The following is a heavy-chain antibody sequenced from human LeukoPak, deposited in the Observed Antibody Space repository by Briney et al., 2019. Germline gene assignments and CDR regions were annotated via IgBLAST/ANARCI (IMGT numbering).Heavy chain of an antibody. CDR3: ARGLNDYGDSWYFDY. CDR1: GGSISSYY. D-gene: IGHD4-17*01. V-gene: IGHV4-59*01. J-gene: IGHJ4*02. Sequence: PSETLSLTCTVSGGSISSYYWSWIRQPPGKGLAWIGYIYYSGSTNYNPSLKSRVTISVDTSKNQFSLKLSSVTAEDTAVYYCARGLNDYGDSWYFDYWGQGTVVTVSS. CDR2: IYYSGST.